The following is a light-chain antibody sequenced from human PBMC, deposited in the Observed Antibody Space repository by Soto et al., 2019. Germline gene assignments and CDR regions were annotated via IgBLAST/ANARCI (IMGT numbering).Light chain of an antibody. CDR3: QSYDTRLGDGV. V-gene: IGLV1-40*01. CDR2: SNY. J-gene: IGLJ3*02. Sequence: QSVLTQPPSVSGAPGQTVTISCSGSDSNIGAGYDLHWYQQLPGTAPKLLIHSNYLRASGVPDRFSASKSVTSASLAIIGLQADDEADYYCQSYDTRLGDGVFGGGTKLTVL. CDR1: DSNIGAGYD.